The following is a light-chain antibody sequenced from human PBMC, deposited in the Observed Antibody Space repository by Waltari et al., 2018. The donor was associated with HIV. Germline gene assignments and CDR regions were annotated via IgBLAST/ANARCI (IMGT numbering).Light chain of an antibody. CDR1: SSDVGSYNR. CDR3: SSYTSSSTVV. J-gene: IGLJ2*01. Sequence: LTQPPSVSGSPGQSVTISCTGTSSDVGSYNRVSWYQQPPGTAPKLMIYEVSNRPSGVPDRFSGSKSGNTASLTISGLQAEDEADYYCSSYTSSSTVVFGGGTKLTVL. V-gene: IGLV2-18*02. CDR2: EVS.